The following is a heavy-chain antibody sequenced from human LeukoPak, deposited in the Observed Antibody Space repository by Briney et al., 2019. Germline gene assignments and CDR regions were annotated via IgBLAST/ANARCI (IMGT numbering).Heavy chain of an antibody. V-gene: IGHV1-46*01. Sequence: ASVKVSCKASGYTFTSYYIHWVRQAPGQGLEWMGIINPRGGSTSYAHKFQGRVTMTRDTSTSTVYMELSSLRSEDTAVYYCANTPMKYCSGGSCYYFDYWGQGTLVTVSS. CDR2: INPRGGST. CDR3: ANTPMKYCSGGSCYYFDY. D-gene: IGHD2-15*01. CDR1: GYTFTSYY. J-gene: IGHJ4*02.